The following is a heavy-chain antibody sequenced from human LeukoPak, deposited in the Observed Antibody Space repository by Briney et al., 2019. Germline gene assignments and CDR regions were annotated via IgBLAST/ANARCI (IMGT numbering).Heavy chain of an antibody. V-gene: IGHV4-4*07. Sequence: SETLSLTCSVSGGSISSFYWSWMRQPAGKRLEWIGRMFTSGRTNYNPSLESRVTMSVDTSKNQLSLKLRSVTAADTAVYYCARHKYSSGWPPEGAFDIWGQGTMVTVSS. CDR3: ARHKYSSGWPPEGAFDI. CDR2: MFTSGRT. J-gene: IGHJ3*02. D-gene: IGHD6-19*01. CDR1: GGSISSFY.